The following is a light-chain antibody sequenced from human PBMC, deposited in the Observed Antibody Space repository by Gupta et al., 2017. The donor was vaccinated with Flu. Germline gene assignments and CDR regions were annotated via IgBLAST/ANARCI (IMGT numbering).Light chain of an antibody. CDR1: QRISSY. CDR2: SAS. Sequence: PSSLSASVGDRVTITCRASQRISSYLNWYQQKPGRAPKLLIYSASRVQSGVPSRFSGSGSGTDFTLTISRLQPEDFATYYCQQRDDIPYTFGQGTKLEIK. CDR3: QQRDDIPYT. J-gene: IGKJ2*01. V-gene: IGKV1-39*01.